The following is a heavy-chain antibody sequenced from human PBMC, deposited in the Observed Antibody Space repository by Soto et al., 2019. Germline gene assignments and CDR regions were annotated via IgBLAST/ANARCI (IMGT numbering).Heavy chain of an antibody. CDR2: MNPNSGNT. CDR3: RMAFFDFWSGYPESYYYMDV. D-gene: IGHD3-3*01. Sequence: ASVKVSCKASGYTFTSYDINWVRQATGQGLEWMGWMNPNSGNTGYAQKYQGRVTMTRNTSISTVYMELSSLKSEDTAVYYCRMAFFDFWSGYPESYYYMDVWGKGTTVTVSS. V-gene: IGHV1-8*01. J-gene: IGHJ6*03. CDR1: GYTFTSYD.